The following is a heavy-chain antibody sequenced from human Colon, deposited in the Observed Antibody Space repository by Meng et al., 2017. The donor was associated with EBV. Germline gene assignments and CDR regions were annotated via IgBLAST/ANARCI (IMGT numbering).Heavy chain of an antibody. D-gene: IGHD3-22*01. CDR2: IYYSGSR. V-gene: IGHV4-30-4*01. Sequence: VQLQESGPGLVTPSQTLSLTCTVSGDSISSTDYYWSWVRQPPGKGLEWTGYIYYSGSRYYNPSLKSRVTISVDTSKNQFSLKLSSVTAADTAVYYCARVTGKIYYDGSGYPEAFDYWGQGTLVTVSS. CDR1: GDSISSTDYY. CDR3: ARVTGKIYYDGSGYPEAFDY. J-gene: IGHJ4*02.